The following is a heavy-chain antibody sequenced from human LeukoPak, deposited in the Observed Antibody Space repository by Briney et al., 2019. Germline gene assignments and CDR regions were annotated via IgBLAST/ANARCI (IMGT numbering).Heavy chain of an antibody. D-gene: IGHD3-22*01. J-gene: IGHJ4*02. Sequence: PGGSLRLSCAASGYTFSSYSMNWVRQAPGKGLEWVSFISSGSSYIYYGDSVKGRFTISRDNAKKSLYLQMNSLRAEDTAVYFCARSFYDSSGYPNFDYWGQGILVTVSS. CDR1: GYTFSSYS. CDR2: ISSGSSYI. V-gene: IGHV3-21*01. CDR3: ARSFYDSSGYPNFDY.